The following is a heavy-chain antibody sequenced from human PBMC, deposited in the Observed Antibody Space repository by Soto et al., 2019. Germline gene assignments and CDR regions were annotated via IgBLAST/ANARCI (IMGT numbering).Heavy chain of an antibody. D-gene: IGHD1-26*01. Sequence: QVQLVESGGGVVQPGRSLRLSCAASGFTFSSYGMHWVRQAPGKGLEWVAVISYDGSNKYYADSVKGRFTISRDNSKNTLYLQMNSLGAEDTAVYYCAKDPIVGAWPPALYFDYWGQGTLVTVSS. J-gene: IGHJ4*02. CDR1: GFTFSSYG. CDR3: AKDPIVGAWPPALYFDY. V-gene: IGHV3-30*18. CDR2: ISYDGSNK.